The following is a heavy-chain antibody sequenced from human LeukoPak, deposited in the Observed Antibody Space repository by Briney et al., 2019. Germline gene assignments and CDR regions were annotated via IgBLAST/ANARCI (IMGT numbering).Heavy chain of an antibody. CDR3: ARVSSRVNYDILTGYYMDYYYYMDV. J-gene: IGHJ6*03. Sequence: GGSLRLSCAASGFTFSSYAMHWVRQAPGKGLEYVSAISSNGGSTYYANSVKGRFTISRDNSKNTLYLQMGSLRAEDMAVYYCARVSSRVNYDILTGYYMDYYYYMDVWGKGTTVTISS. D-gene: IGHD3-9*01. V-gene: IGHV3-64*01. CDR1: GFTFSSYA. CDR2: ISSNGGST.